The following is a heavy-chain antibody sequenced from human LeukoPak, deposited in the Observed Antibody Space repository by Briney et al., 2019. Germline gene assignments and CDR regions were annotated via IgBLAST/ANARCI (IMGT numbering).Heavy chain of an antibody. D-gene: IGHD4-23*01. CDR1: GFTFSDYY. CDR2: ISSSGSTI. V-gene: IGHV3-11*04. J-gene: IGHJ5*02. Sequence: KPGGSLRLSCAASGFTFSDYYMSWIRQAPGKGLEWVSYISSSGSTIYYADSVKGRFTISRDNAKNSLYLQMNSLRAEDTAVYYCARDLGHDYGGNSEDLWGFDPWGQGTLVTVSS. CDR3: ARDLGHDYGGNSEDLWGFDP.